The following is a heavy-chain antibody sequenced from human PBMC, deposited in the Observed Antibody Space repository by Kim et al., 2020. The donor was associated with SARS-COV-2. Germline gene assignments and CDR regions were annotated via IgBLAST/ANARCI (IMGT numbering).Heavy chain of an antibody. D-gene: IGHD3-22*01. CDR3: ARDYGSLYYDSSGYYHPGY. Sequence: ASVKVSCKASGYTFTGYYMHWVRQAPGQGLEWMGWINPNSGGTNYAQKFQGRVTMTRDTSISTAYMELSRMRSDDTAVYYCARDYGSLYYDSSGYYHPGYCGQGTLVTVSS. CDR2: INPNSGGT. J-gene: IGHJ4*02. CDR1: GYTFTGYY. V-gene: IGHV1-2*02.